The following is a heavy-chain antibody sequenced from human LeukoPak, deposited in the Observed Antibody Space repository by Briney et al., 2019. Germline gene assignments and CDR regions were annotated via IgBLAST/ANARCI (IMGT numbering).Heavy chain of an antibody. Sequence: PGGSLRLSCAVSGFTFSGYAMSWVRQAPGKGLEWVSTISGSGDYTYYADSVKGRFSISRDNSKNTLHLQMNSLRAEDTAVYYCARAERYSSGWYGFDYWGQGTLVTVSS. D-gene: IGHD6-19*01. J-gene: IGHJ4*02. CDR2: ISGSGDYT. V-gene: IGHV3-23*01. CDR1: GFTFSGYA. CDR3: ARAERYSSGWYGFDY.